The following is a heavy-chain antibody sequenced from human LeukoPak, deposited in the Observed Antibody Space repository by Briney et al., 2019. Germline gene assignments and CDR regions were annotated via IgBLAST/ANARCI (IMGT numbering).Heavy chain of an antibody. J-gene: IGHJ3*02. D-gene: IGHD4-17*01. V-gene: IGHV2-70*04. CDR1: GFSLSTSGMR. CDR2: IDWDDDR. CDR3: ARLTTSDAFDI. Sequence: SGPALVKPTQTLTLTCTLSGFSLSTSGMRVSWIRQPPGKALEWLARIDWDDDRFYSTSLKTRLTISKDTSKNQVVLTMTNMDPVDTATYYCARLTTSDAFDIWGQGTMVTVSS.